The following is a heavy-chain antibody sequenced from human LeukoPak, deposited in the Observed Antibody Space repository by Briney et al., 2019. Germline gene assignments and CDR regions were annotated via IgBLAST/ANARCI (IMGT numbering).Heavy chain of an antibody. D-gene: IGHD5-18*01. V-gene: IGHV3-30-3*01. CDR3: ARGDGYSYGELDY. CDR2: ISYDGSNK. Sequence: PGGSLRLSCAASGFTFSSYAMHWVRQAPGKGLEWVAVISYDGSNKYYADSVKGRFTISRDNSKNTLYLRMNSLRAEDTAVYYCARGDGYSYGELDYWGQGTLVTVSS. CDR1: GFTFSSYA. J-gene: IGHJ4*02.